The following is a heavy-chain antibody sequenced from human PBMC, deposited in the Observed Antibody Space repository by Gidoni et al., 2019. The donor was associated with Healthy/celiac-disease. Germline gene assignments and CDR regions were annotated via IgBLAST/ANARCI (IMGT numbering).Heavy chain of an antibody. CDR1: GFTFSSYW. J-gene: IGHJ3*02. CDR3: ARPYYYDSSGYFFHAFDI. CDR2: IKQDGSEK. Sequence: EVPLVESGGGLVQPGGSLRLSCAASGFTFSSYWMSWVRQAPGKGLEWVANIKQDGSEKYYVDSVKGRFTISRDNAKNSLYLQMNSLRAEDTAVYYCARPYYYDSSGYFFHAFDIWGQGTMVTVSS. D-gene: IGHD3-22*01. V-gene: IGHV3-7*03.